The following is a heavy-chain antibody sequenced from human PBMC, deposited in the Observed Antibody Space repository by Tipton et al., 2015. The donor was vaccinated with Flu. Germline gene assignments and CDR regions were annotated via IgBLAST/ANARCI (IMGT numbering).Heavy chain of an antibody. CDR2: ISSSGSTI. CDR3: ARDSQYYDSSGYYPDAFDI. V-gene: IGHV3-11*01. D-gene: IGHD3-22*01. Sequence: SLRLSCAASGFTFSDYYMSWIRQAPGKGLEWVSYISSSGSTIYYADSVKGRFTISRDNAKNSLYLQMNSLRAEDTAVYYYARDSQYYDSSGYYPDAFDIWGQGTMVTVSS. CDR1: GFTFSDYY. J-gene: IGHJ3*02.